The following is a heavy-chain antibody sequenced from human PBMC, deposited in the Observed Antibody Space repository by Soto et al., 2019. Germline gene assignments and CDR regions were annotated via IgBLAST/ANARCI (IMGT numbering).Heavy chain of an antibody. V-gene: IGHV3-23*01. CDR3: AKEPRRITMVRTYYYYGMDV. CDR2: ISGSGGST. D-gene: IGHD3-10*01. J-gene: IGHJ6*02. Sequence: EVQLLESGGGLVQPGGSLRLSCAASGFTFSSYAMSWVRQAPGKGLEWVSAISGSGGSTYYADSVKGRFTISRDNSKNTLYLQMNSLRAEDTAVYYCAKEPRRITMVRTYYYYGMDVWGQGTTVTVSS. CDR1: GFTFSSYA.